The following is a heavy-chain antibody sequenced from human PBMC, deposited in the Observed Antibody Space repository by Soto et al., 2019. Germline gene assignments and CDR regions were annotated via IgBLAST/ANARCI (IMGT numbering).Heavy chain of an antibody. J-gene: IGHJ5*02. V-gene: IGHV4-31*03. D-gene: IGHD5-18*01. Sequence: QVQLQESGPGLVKPSQTLSLTCTVSGGSISSGGYYWSWIRQPPGKGLEWIGDIYYSGSTYYNPTLKSRVTLSGDTSQNQFSHTLSSVTAADTAVYYWDGSRQGWFDPWGQRTLVTVSS. CDR2: IYYSGST. CDR1: GGSISSGGYY. CDR3: DGSRQGWFDP.